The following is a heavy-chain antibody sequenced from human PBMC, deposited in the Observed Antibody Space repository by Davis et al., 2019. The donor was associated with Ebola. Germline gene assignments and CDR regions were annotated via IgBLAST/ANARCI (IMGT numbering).Heavy chain of an antibody. J-gene: IGHJ5*02. Sequence: ASVQVSCKASGGTFSSYAINWVRQATGQGLEWMGWMNPNSGNTGYAQKFQGRVTMTRNTSTSTAYMELSSLRSEDTAVYYCARDVSMVRGGWFDPWGQGTLVTVSS. CDR2: MNPNSGNT. V-gene: IGHV1-8*02. CDR3: ARDVSMVRGGWFDP. D-gene: IGHD3-10*01. CDR1: GGTFSSYA.